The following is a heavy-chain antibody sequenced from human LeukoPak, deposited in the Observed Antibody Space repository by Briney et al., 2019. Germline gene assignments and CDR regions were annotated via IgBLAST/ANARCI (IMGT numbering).Heavy chain of an antibody. Sequence: PGGSLRLSCAASGFTFSKYWILCVRQAPGKGLEGVSRINTDGTVTTYADAVKGRFTVSRDNADNTMFLQMNSVRDEDTAVYYCATKQWLAPPPDSWGQGTPVTVSS. V-gene: IGHV3-74*01. CDR3: ATKQWLAPPPDS. CDR1: GFTFSKYW. CDR2: INTDGTVT. J-gene: IGHJ4*02. D-gene: IGHD6-19*01.